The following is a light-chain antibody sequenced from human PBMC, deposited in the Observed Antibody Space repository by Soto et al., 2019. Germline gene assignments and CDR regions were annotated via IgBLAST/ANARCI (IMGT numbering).Light chain of an antibody. CDR3: GSWDSSLSAYV. CDR2: DDN. CDR1: SSNIGGNS. V-gene: IGLV1-51*01. J-gene: IGLJ1*01. Sequence: VLTQPPSVSAAPGQKVTISCSGSSSNIGGNSVSWYQQLPGTAPKLLIYDDNKRPSGIPDRFSGSKSGTSATLGITGFQTGDEADYYCGSWDSSLSAYVFGTGTKVTX.